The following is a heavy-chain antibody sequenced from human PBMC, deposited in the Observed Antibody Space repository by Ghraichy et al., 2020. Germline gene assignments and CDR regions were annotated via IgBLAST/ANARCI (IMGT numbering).Heavy chain of an antibody. CDR3: ARDPGVIGYNYLEAFDI. Sequence: SETLSLTCTVSTGSINSYYWNWIRQSPGKGLERIGFIYYSGSTLYNPSLKSRVTISVDRSKCQFYLNLRYVTAADTAVYYCARDPGVIGYNYLEAFDIWGQGTTVTVSS. J-gene: IGHJ3*02. CDR2: IYYSGST. V-gene: IGHV4-59*01. CDR1: TGSINSYY. D-gene: IGHD5-24*01.